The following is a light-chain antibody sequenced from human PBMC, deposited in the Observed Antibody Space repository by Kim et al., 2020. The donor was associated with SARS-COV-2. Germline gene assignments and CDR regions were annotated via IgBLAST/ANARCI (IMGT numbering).Light chain of an antibody. CDR3: QQYGSSPPCT. V-gene: IGKV3-20*01. J-gene: IGKJ1*01. CDR1: QSVSSSY. Sequence: PGERATLSCRASQSVSSSYLAWYQQKPGQALRLLIYGAYSRATGIPDRFSGSGSGTDFTLTISRLEPEDFAVYYCQQYGSSPPCTFGQGTKVDIK. CDR2: GAY.